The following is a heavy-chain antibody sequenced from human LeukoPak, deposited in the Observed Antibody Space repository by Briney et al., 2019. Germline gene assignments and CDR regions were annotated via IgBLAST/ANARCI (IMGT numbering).Heavy chain of an antibody. CDR3: ARHDHLSPFDY. CDR2: IYYSGST. V-gene: IGHV4-39*01. D-gene: IGHD3-16*02. CDR1: GGSISSSSYY. Sequence: SETLSLTCTVSGGSISSSSYYWGWIRQPPGKGLEWIGSIYYSGSTYYNPSLKSRVTISVDTSKNQFSLKLSSVTAADTAVYYCARHDHLSPFDYWGQGTLVTVSS. J-gene: IGHJ4*02.